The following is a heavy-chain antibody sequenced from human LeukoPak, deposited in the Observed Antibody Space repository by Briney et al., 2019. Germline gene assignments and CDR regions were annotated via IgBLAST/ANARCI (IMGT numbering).Heavy chain of an antibody. D-gene: IGHD5-24*01. V-gene: IGHV4-39*07. J-gene: IGHJ4*02. Sequence: SETLSLTCTVSGGSISSYYWSWIRQPPGKGLEWIGSIYYSGSTYYNPSLKSRVTISVDTSKNQFSLKLSSVTAADTAVYYCARVLMATIADWGQGTLVTVSS. CDR1: GGSISSYY. CDR2: IYYSGST. CDR3: ARVLMATIAD.